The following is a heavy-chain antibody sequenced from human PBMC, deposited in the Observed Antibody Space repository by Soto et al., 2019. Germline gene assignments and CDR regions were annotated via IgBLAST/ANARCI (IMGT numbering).Heavy chain of an antibody. D-gene: IGHD2-15*01. V-gene: IGHV3-23*01. J-gene: IGHJ1*01. CDR2: ISGSGGST. CDR3: AKTSARVPSVVVAAPMAH. Sequence: GGSLRLSCAASGFTFSIYAMSWVRHAPGKGLEWVSAISGSGGSTYYADSVKGRFTISRDNSKNTLYLQMNSLRAEDTAVYYCAKTSARVPSVVVAAPMAHWGQGTLVTVSS. CDR1: GFTFSIYA.